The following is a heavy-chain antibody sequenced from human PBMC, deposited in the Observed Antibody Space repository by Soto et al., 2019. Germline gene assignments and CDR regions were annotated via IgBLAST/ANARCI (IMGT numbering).Heavy chain of an antibody. J-gene: IGHJ4*02. CDR2: INDSGST. D-gene: IGHD3-22*01. CDR1: GESFSDYS. Sequence: SETLSLTCAVSGESFSDYSWTWIRQPPGKGLEWIGEINDSGSTNYTPSLEIRVTISRDTSKNRVSLKLSSVTAADTAVYYCARGSHRLHSYDSCRFYHYVDYWGQGSLVTVSS. V-gene: IGHV4-34*01. CDR3: ARGSHRLHSYDSCRFYHYVDY.